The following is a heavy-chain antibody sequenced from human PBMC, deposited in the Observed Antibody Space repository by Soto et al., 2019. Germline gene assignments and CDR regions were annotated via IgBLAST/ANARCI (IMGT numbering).Heavy chain of an antibody. Sequence: VQLVQSGGEVKKPGASVKVSCKASGDTVTKYGISWVRQAPGQGLEWLGWISFYNGHTNYALKFQDRITFTTDPTTSTASMKLTSLTSNDTAIYYCASASSIAVAGKETWGQGTLVTVSS. D-gene: IGHD6-19*01. V-gene: IGHV1-18*01. CDR2: ISFYNGHT. CDR1: GDTVTKYG. J-gene: IGHJ4*02. CDR3: ASASSIAVAGKET.